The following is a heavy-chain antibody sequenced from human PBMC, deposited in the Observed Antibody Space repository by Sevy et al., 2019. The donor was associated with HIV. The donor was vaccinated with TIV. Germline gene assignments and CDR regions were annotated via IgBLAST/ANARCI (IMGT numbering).Heavy chain of an antibody. CDR2: ISYDGSNK. CDR1: GFTFSSYG. V-gene: IGHV3-30*18. Sequence: GGSLRLSCAPSGFTFSSYGMHWVRQAPGKGLEWVAVISYDGSNKYYADSVKGRFTISRDNSKNTLYLQMNSLRAEDTAVYYCAKDQPAFGVVDGMDVWGQGTTVTVSS. CDR3: AKDQPAFGVVDGMDV. J-gene: IGHJ6*02. D-gene: IGHD3-3*01.